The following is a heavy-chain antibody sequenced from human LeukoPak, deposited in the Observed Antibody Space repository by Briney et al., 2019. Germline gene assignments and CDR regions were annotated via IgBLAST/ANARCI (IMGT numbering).Heavy chain of an antibody. D-gene: IGHD6-13*01. CDR1: GFTFSSYS. Sequence: GGSLRLSCAASGFTFSSYSMNWVRQAPGKGLEWVSYISSSSSTIYYADSVKGRFTISRDNAKNSLYLQMNSLRAEDTAIYYCARPEGYSSTWPFDYWGQGTLVTVSS. J-gene: IGHJ4*02. V-gene: IGHV3-48*01. CDR3: ARPEGYSSTWPFDY. CDR2: ISSSSSTI.